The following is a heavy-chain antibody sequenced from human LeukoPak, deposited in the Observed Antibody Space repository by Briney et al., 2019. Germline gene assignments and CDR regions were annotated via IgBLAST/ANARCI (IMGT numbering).Heavy chain of an antibody. CDR2: ISSSGSTI. J-gene: IGHJ4*02. V-gene: IGHV3-11*04. D-gene: IGHD2-2*03. CDR1: GFTFSDYY. CDR3: ARAGYCSSTSCPEGGFDY. Sequence: GGSLRLSCAASGFTFSDYYMSWIRQAPGKGLEWVSYISSSGSTIYYADSVKGRFTISRDNAKNSLYLQMNSLRAEDTAVYYCARAGYCSSTSCPEGGFDYWGQGTLVTVSS.